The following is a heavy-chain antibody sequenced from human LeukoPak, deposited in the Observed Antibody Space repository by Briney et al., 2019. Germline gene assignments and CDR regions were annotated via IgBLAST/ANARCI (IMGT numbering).Heavy chain of an antibody. J-gene: IGHJ4*02. CDR1: GFIFSSYG. Sequence: PGVSLRLSCAASGFIFSSYGMHWVRQAPGKGLEWVGRIKSKTDGGTTDYAAPVKGRFTISRDDSKNTLYLQMNSLKTEDTAVYYCTTEEAAAGTVDYWGQGTLVTVSS. CDR3: TTEEAAAGTVDY. CDR2: IKSKTDGGTT. D-gene: IGHD6-13*01. V-gene: IGHV3-15*01.